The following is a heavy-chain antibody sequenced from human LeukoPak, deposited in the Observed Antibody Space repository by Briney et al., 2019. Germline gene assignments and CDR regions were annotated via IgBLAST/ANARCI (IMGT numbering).Heavy chain of an antibody. D-gene: IGHD3-22*01. CDR1: GFTFSTYA. V-gene: IGHV3-23*01. J-gene: IGHJ4*02. Sequence: GGSLRLSCAASGFTFSTYAMSWVRQAPGKGLEWVSALSGSGGSTYYADSVKGRFTISRDNSKNTLYLQMNSLRAEDTAVYYCARTVVIRYFDYWGQGTLVTVSS. CDR3: ARTVVIRYFDY. CDR2: LSGSGGST.